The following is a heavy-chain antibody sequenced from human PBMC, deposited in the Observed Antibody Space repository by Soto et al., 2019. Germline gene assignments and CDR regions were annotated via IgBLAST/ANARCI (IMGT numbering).Heavy chain of an antibody. Sequence: QLQLQESGPGLVKPSETLSLTCTVSGGSISSSSYYWGWIRQPPGKGLEWIGSIYYSGSTYYNPSLTSRVTISVDTSKNQFSLKLSSVTAADTAVYYCARVIRGWFDYWGQGTLVTVSS. CDR2: IYYSGST. J-gene: IGHJ4*02. D-gene: IGHD6-19*01. V-gene: IGHV4-39*01. CDR3: ARVIRGWFDY. CDR1: GGSISSSSYY.